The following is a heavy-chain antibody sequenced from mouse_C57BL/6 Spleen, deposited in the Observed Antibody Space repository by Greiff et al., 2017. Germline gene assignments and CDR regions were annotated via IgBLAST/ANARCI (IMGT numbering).Heavy chain of an antibody. V-gene: IGHV1-39*01. J-gene: IGHJ3*01. CDR1: GYSFTDYN. CDR2: INPNYGTT. D-gene: IGHD3-2*02. CDR3: AKTAQATPWFAY. Sequence: EVKLMESGPELVKPGASVKISCKASGYSFTDYNMNWVKQSNGKSLEWIGVINPNYGTTSYNQKFKGKATLTVDQSSSTAYMQLNSLTSEDSAVYYCAKTAQATPWFAYWGQGTLVTVSA.